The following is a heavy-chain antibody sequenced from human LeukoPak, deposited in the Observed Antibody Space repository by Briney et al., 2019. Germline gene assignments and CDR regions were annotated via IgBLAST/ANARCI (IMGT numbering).Heavy chain of an antibody. CDR2: IYYSGSS. Sequence: SETLSLTCTVSGGSISSSGYYWGWIRQPPGKGLEWIGSIYYSGSSYYNPSLKSRVTISVDTSKNQFSLKLSSVTAADTAVYYCAGDDNGYGRNHYWGQGTLVTVSS. D-gene: IGHD5-12*01. CDR1: GGSISSSGYY. J-gene: IGHJ4*02. V-gene: IGHV4-39*02. CDR3: AGDDNGYGRNHY.